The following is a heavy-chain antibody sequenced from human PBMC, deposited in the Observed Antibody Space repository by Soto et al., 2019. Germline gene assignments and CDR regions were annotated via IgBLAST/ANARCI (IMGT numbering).Heavy chain of an antibody. CDR2: ISGSGGST. D-gene: IGHD2-2*01. J-gene: IGHJ6*03. Sequence: GGSLRLSCAASGFTFSNDAMSWVRQAPGKGLEWVSVISGSGGSTYYADSVKGRFTISRDNSKNTLYLQMNSLRAEDTAVYYCAKGGFCSSTSCPYLGYMDVWGKGTTVTVSS. CDR3: AKGGFCSSTSCPYLGYMDV. V-gene: IGHV3-23*01. CDR1: GFTFSNDA.